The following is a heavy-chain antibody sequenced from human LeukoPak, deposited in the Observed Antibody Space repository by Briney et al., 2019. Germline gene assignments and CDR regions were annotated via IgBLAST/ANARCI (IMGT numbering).Heavy chain of an antibody. V-gene: IGHV1-69*01. J-gene: IGHJ4*02. D-gene: IGHD3-22*01. CDR1: GGTFSSYA. CDR3: AREYYYDSSGYFNYFDY. CDR2: ITPIFGTA. Sequence: ASVKVSCKASGGTFSSYAISWVRQAPGQGLEWMGGITPIFGTANYAQKFQGRVTITADESTSTAYMELSSLRSEDTAVYYCAREYYYDSSGYFNYFDYWGQGTLVTVSS.